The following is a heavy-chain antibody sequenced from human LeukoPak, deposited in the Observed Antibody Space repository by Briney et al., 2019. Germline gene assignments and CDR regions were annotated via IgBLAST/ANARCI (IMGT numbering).Heavy chain of an antibody. CDR2: ISGRGDYM. V-gene: IGHV3-21*01. Sequence: GGSLRLSCAASGFTFDDCAMHWVRQAPGKGLEWVTSISGRGDYMYYADSVKGRFTISRDNAKNSLFLQLNSLRADDTAIYYCARRSGSYDYWGQGTLVIVSS. CDR1: GFTFDDCA. J-gene: IGHJ4*02. D-gene: IGHD1-26*01. CDR3: ARRSGSYDY.